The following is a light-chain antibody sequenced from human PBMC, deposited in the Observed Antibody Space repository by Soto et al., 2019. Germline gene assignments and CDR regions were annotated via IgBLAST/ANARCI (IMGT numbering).Light chain of an antibody. CDR3: CSYTSGNTYV. Sequence: QSVLTQPASMSGSPGQSITISCTGTTSDISDYNYVSWYQHHPDKAPKLLIFDVTYRPSGVSSRFSGSKSGNTASLTISALQAEDEADYYCCSYTSGNTYVFGTGTKVTVL. CDR2: DVT. J-gene: IGLJ1*01. V-gene: IGLV2-14*01. CDR1: TSDISDYNY.